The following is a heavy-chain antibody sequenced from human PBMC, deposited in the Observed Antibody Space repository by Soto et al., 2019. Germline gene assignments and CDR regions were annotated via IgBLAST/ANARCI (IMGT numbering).Heavy chain of an antibody. CDR1: GFTFSSYG. Sequence: QVQLVESGGGVVQPGRSLRLSCAASGFTFSSYGMHWVRQAPGKGLEWVALVPYDGSNKNYAASVKGRFAISRDNSKNTLYLQMNMLRTEDAAVYYCAQDLGYCSGGSCYSEGYFDSWGQGALVTVSS. J-gene: IGHJ4*02. D-gene: IGHD2-15*01. V-gene: IGHV3-30*18. CDR2: VPYDGSNK. CDR3: AQDLGYCSGGSCYSEGYFDS.